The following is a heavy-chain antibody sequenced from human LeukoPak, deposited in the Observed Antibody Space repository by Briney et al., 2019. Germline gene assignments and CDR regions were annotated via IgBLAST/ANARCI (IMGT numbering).Heavy chain of an antibody. D-gene: IGHD3-22*01. J-gene: IGHJ4*02. CDR2: ITPNTGGT. V-gene: IGHV1-2*02. CDR1: GYTFTDNY. Sequence: ASVKVSCKTSGYTFTDNYIHWVRQAPGLGLEWMGWITPNTGGTNYAQRFQGRVTMTRDTSITTAYMELSRLRFDDTAVYYCARALRGGQSYYELEYWGQGTLVTVSS. CDR3: ARALRGGQSYYELEY.